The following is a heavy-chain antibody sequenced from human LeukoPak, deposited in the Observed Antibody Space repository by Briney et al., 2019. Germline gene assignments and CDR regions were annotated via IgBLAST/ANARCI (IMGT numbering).Heavy chain of an antibody. Sequence: GGSLRLSCAASGFIFSNYGMHWVRQAPGKGLEWVAFVRYDGSNKFYADSVKDRFIISRDNSKNMLYLQMNSLRAEDTALYYCAKDWSYRGWAYYFDYWGQGTLVTVSS. V-gene: IGHV3-30*02. CDR2: VRYDGSNK. CDR3: AKDWSYRGWAYYFDY. D-gene: IGHD5-12*01. J-gene: IGHJ4*02. CDR1: GFIFSNYG.